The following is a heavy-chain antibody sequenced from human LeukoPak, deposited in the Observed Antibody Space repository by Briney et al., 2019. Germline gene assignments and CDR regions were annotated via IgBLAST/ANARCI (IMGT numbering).Heavy chain of an antibody. CDR1: GGSFSGYY. Sequence: PSETLSLTCAVYGGSFSGYYWSWIRQPPGKGLEWIGYIYYSGSTNYNPSLKSRVTISVDTSKNQFSLKLSSVTAADTAVYYCARDRAVAGRVGFDYWGQGTLVTVSS. D-gene: IGHD6-19*01. J-gene: IGHJ4*02. V-gene: IGHV4-59*01. CDR3: ARDRAVAGRVGFDY. CDR2: IYYSGST.